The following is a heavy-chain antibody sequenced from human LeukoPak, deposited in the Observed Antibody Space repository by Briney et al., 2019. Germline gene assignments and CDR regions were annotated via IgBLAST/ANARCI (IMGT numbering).Heavy chain of an antibody. V-gene: IGHV1-69*04. Sequence: GASVKVSCKASGGTFSSYAISWVRQAPGQGLEWMGRIIPILGIANYAQKFQGRVTITADKSTSTAYMELSSLRSEDTAVYYCARESADAYFDYWGQGTLVTVSS. D-gene: IGHD3-3*01. J-gene: IGHJ4*02. CDR2: IIPILGIA. CDR3: ARESADAYFDY. CDR1: GGTFSSYA.